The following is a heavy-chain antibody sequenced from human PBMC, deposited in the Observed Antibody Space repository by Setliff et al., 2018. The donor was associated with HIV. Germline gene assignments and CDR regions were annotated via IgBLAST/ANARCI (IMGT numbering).Heavy chain of an antibody. Sequence: SETLSLTCTVSGGSISSTIYHWVWIRQPPGKGLEWIVNIHSSGITYYKPSLKSRLTISLDTSKNQFSLKLSSVTAADTAVYYCATHASTVQDAMDVWGQGTTVTVSS. V-gene: IGHV4-39*01. CDR3: ATHASTVQDAMDV. CDR2: IHSSGIT. CDR1: GGSISSTIYH. D-gene: IGHD4-4*01. J-gene: IGHJ6*02.